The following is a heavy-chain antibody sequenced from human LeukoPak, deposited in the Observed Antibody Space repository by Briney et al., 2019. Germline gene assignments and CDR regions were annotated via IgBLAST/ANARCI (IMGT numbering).Heavy chain of an antibody. V-gene: IGHV4-59*01. CDR3: ASYDFWSNWFDP. Sequence: SETLSLTCTVSGGSISSYYWSWIRQPPGKGLEWIGYIYYSGSTNYNPSLKSRVTISVDTSMNQFSLKLSSVTAADTAVYYCASYDFWSNWFDPWGQGTLVTVS. CDR2: IYYSGST. D-gene: IGHD3-3*01. CDR1: GGSISSYY. J-gene: IGHJ5*02.